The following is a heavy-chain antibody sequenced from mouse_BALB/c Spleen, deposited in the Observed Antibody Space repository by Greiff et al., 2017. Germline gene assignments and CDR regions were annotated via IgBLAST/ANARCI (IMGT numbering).Heavy chain of an antibody. Sequence: EVMLVESGPSLVKPSQTLSLTCSVTGDSITSGYWNWIRKFPGNKLEYMGYISYSGSTYYNPSLKSRISITRDTSKNQYYLQLNSVTTEDTATYYCAAFTTVVGPYAMDYWGQGTSVTVSS. V-gene: IGHV3-8*02. CDR2: ISYSGST. CDR1: GDSITSGY. J-gene: IGHJ4*01. CDR3: AAFTTVVGPYAMDY. D-gene: IGHD1-1*01.